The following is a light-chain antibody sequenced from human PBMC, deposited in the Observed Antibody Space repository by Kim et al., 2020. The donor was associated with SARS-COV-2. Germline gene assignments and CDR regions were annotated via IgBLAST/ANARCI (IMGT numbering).Light chain of an antibody. J-gene: IGLJ3*02. V-gene: IGLV3-25*03. CDR3: QSADSSGTYLWV. Sequence: PGQTARITCSGDALPKQYAYWYQQKPGQAPVLVIYKDSERPSGIPERFSGSSSGTTVTLTISVVQAEDEADYYCQSADSSGTYLWVFGGGTKLTVL. CDR2: KDS. CDR1: ALPKQY.